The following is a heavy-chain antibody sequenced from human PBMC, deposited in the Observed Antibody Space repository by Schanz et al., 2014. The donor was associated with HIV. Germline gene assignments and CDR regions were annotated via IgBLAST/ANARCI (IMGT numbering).Heavy chain of an antibody. V-gene: IGHV3-33*01. J-gene: IGHJ4*02. D-gene: IGHD3-10*01. CDR1: GFTFSSYG. CDR2: IWYDGSNK. CDR3: ARLRGFLWFGDHPYSFDY. Sequence: QVQLVESGGGVVQPGRSLRLSCAVSGFTFSSYGMHWVRQAPGKGLEWVAVIWYDGSNKYYADSVKGRFTISRDNGKNSLFLQMNSLRAEDTAVYYCARLRGFLWFGDHPYSFDYWGQGTLVTVSS.